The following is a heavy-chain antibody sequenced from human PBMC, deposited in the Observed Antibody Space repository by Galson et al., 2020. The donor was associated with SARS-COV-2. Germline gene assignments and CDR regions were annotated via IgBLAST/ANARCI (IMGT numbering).Heavy chain of an antibody. CDR2: ISSASSYI. Sequence: GESLKISCAASGFTFSDYTMNWVRQAPGKGLEWVSSISSASSYIYYADSLRGRFTISRDNAKNSLYLQMNSLRAEDTAVYYCASPRDYCISTSSCYFAFDIWGQGTTVIVSS. V-gene: IGHV3-21*01. J-gene: IGHJ3*02. CDR1: GFTFSDYT. D-gene: IGHD2-2*01. CDR3: ASPRDYCISTSSCYFAFDI.